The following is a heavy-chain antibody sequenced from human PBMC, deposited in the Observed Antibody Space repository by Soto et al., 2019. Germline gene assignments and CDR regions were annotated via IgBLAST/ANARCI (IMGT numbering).Heavy chain of an antibody. CDR1: GYTFTSYG. Sequence: QVQLVQSGAEVKKPGASVKVSCKASGYTFTSYGISWVRQAPGQGLEWMGWISAYNGNTNYAQKLQGRVTMTTDTXRSTADMELRSLGSDDTAVYYCARDGEIVGATYFDYWGQGTLVTVSS. J-gene: IGHJ4*02. D-gene: IGHD1-26*01. CDR2: ISAYNGNT. CDR3: ARDGEIVGATYFDY. V-gene: IGHV1-18*01.